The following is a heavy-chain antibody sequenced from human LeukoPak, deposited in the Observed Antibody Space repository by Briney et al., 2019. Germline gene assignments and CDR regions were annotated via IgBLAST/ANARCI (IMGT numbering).Heavy chain of an antibody. CDR3: ASSTQISKYADY. CDR2: INSDGSIT. J-gene: IGHJ4*02. CDR1: GFTFSSYW. V-gene: IGHV3-74*01. D-gene: IGHD2-2*01. Sequence: GGSLRLSCAASGFTFSSYWMHWVRQAPGKGLVWVSRINSDGSITTYADSVRGRFTISRDNARSTLYLQMNSLRAEDTAVYYCASSTQISKYADYWGQGALVTVSS.